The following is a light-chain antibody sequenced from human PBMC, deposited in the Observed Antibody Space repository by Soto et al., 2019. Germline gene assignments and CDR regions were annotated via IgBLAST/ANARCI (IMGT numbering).Light chain of an antibody. CDR1: SGSVSITSY. V-gene: IGLV8-61*01. CDR2: STN. J-gene: IGLJ3*02. CDR3: ALYLGGGITV. Sequence: QTVVTQEPSISVSPGGTVTLTCGLTSGSVSITSYPSWFQQTPGQAPRTLIYSTNTRSSAVSDRFSGSILGGKAALTITGAQAADESDYYCALYLGGGITVFGGGTKLTVL.